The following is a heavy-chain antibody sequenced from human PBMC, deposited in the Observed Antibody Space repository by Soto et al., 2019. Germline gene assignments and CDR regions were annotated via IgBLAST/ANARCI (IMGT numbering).Heavy chain of an antibody. V-gene: IGHV3-30*04. CDR3: AKDRAGYCSDGLCYEHFHYGMDL. Sequence: QVQLVESGGRVVHPGTSLRLSCEVSGFSFNSYAMHWVRQAPGKGLEWVAAITFDGSSQSYAGSVRGRFTISRDNSRNTLFMDMTSLRPEDTAMYFCAKDRAGYCSDGLCYEHFHYGMDLWGQGTTVTV. J-gene: IGHJ6*02. CDR2: ITFDGSSQ. CDR1: GFSFNSYA. D-gene: IGHD2-15*01.